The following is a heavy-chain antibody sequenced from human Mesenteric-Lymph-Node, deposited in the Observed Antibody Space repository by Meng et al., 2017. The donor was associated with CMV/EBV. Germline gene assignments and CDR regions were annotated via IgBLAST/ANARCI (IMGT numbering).Heavy chain of an antibody. D-gene: IGHD6-6*01. CDR3: ARAGSSSIGMDV. CDR1: GFTFSSYG. CDR2: IRYDGSNK. Sequence: GESLKISCAASGFTFSSYGMHWVRQAPGKGLEWVAFIRYDGSNKYYADSVKGRFTISRDNSKSTLYLQMNSLRAEDTAVYYCARAGSSSIGMDVWGQGTTVTVSS. J-gene: IGHJ6*02. V-gene: IGHV3-30*02.